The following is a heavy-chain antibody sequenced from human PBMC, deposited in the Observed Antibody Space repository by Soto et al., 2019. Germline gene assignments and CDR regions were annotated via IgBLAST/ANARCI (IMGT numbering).Heavy chain of an antibody. CDR3: ARGVYDILTGYYTRIDY. CDR1: GYTFTSYG. CDR2: ISAYNGNT. J-gene: IGHJ4*02. V-gene: IGHV1-18*01. Sequence: GASVKVSCKASGYTFTSYGISWVRQAPGQGLEWMGWISAYNGNTNYAQKLQGRVTMTTDTSTSTAYMELRSLRSDDTAVYYCARGVYDILTGYYTRIDYWGQGTLVTVSS. D-gene: IGHD3-9*01.